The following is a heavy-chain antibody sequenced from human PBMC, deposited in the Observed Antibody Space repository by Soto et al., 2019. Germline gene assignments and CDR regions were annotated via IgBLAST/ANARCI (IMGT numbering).Heavy chain of an antibody. CDR1: GYTFTSYG. CDR2: ISAYNGNT. J-gene: IGHJ5*02. V-gene: IGHV1-18*01. D-gene: IGHD6-6*01. CDR3: ARVPDAARPYFDP. Sequence: ASVKVSCKASGYTFTSYGISWVRQAPGQGLEWMGWISAYNGNTNYAQKLQGRVTMTTDTSTSTAYTELRSLRSDDTAVYYCARVPDAARPYFDPWGQGTLVTSPQ.